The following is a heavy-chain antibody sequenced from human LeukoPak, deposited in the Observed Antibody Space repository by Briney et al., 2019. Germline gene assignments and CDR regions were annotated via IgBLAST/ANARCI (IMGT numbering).Heavy chain of an antibody. CDR3: AREAELDRPGAPFDY. J-gene: IGHJ4*02. V-gene: IGHV4-30-2*01. D-gene: IGHD1-1*01. CDR2: IYHSGST. Sequence: PSQTLSLTCTVSGGSISSGGYYWSWIRQPPGKGLEWIGYIYHSGSTYYNPSLKSRVTISVDRSKNQFSLKLSSVTAADTAVYYCAREAELDRPGAPFDYWGQGTLVTVSS. CDR1: GGSISSGGYY.